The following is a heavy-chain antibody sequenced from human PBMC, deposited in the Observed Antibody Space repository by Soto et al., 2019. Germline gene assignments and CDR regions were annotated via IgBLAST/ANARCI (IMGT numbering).Heavy chain of an antibody. CDR2: IYTTGST. V-gene: IGHV4-31*03. CDR1: GDSIGRGGYY. D-gene: IGHD6-19*01. J-gene: IGHJ4*02. Sequence: TLSLTYTVSGDSIGRGGYYWTWIRQHPGKGLEWIAYIYTTGSTYYNPSLKSRVGISVDTSKNQFSLKLSSVTAADTAVYYCARGIPVSGSFDFWGRGTLVTVSS. CDR3: ARGIPVSGSFDF.